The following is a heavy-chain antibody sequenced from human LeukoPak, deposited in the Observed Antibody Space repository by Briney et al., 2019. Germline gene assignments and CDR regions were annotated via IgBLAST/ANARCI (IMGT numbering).Heavy chain of an antibody. D-gene: IGHD6-19*01. CDR2: IRYDGSNK. Sequence: GGSLRLSCAASGFTFSSYGMHWVRQAPGKGLGWVAFIRYDGSNKYYADSVKGRFTISRDNSKNTLYLQMNSLRAEDTAVYYCAKTRGDSSGWYKDAFDIWGQGTMVTVSS. CDR3: AKTRGDSSGWYKDAFDI. V-gene: IGHV3-30*02. J-gene: IGHJ3*02. CDR1: GFTFSSYG.